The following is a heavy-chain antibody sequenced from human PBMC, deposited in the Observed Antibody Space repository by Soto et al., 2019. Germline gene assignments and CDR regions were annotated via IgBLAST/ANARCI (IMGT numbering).Heavy chain of an antibody. CDR2: INPYNGNT. J-gene: IGHJ4*02. Sequence: ASVKVSCKASGYTFTSYGISWVRQAPGQGLERMGWINPYNGNTKYAQKLKGRVTMTTDTSTSTAYMELRSMRTDFSVVYYCARDAAVGLFDYWGQGTLVTVSS. D-gene: IGHD1-26*01. V-gene: IGHV1-18*01. CDR1: GYTFTSYG. CDR3: ARDAAVGLFDY.